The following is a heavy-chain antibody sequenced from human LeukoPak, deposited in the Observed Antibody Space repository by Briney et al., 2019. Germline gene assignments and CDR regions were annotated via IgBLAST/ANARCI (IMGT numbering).Heavy chain of an antibody. CDR3: AKDSGGPYDYVWGSYRYTDAFDI. V-gene: IGHV3-53*01. CDR2: IYSCGST. CDR1: GFTVSSNY. Sequence: GGSLRLSCAASGFTVSSNYMSWVRQAPGKGLEWVSVIYSCGSTYYADSVKGRFTISRDNSKNTLYLQMNSLRAEDTAVYYCAKDSGGPYDYVWGSYRYTDAFDIWGQGTMVTVSS. D-gene: IGHD3-16*02. J-gene: IGHJ3*02.